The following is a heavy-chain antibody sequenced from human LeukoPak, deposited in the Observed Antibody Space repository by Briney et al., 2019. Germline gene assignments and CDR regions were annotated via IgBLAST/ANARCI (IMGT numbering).Heavy chain of an antibody. D-gene: IGHD4-17*01. CDR3: ARSGDYRRSPYYYYGMDV. CDR2: IYYSGST. J-gene: IGHJ6*02. V-gene: IGHV4-59*08. CDR1: GGSISSYY. Sequence: SETLSLTCTVSGGSISSYYWSWIRQPPGKGLEWIGYIYYSGSTNYNPSLKSRVTISVDTSKNQFSLKLSSVTAADTAVYYCARSGDYRRSPYYYYGMDVWAKGPRSPSP.